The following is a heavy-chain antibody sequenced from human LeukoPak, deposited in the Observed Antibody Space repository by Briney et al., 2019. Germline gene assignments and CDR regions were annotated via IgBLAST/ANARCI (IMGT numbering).Heavy chain of an antibody. J-gene: IGHJ4*02. V-gene: IGHV1-69*01. Sequence: GASVKVSCKASGGTFSSYAISWVRQAPGQGLEWMGGIIPIFGTANYAQKFQGRVTITADESTSTAYMELSSLRSEDTAVYYCASYPTPGIGAAGTFNYWGQGTLVTVSS. CDR1: GGTFSSYA. CDR2: IIPIFGTA. CDR3: ASYPTPGIGAAGTFNY. D-gene: IGHD6-13*01.